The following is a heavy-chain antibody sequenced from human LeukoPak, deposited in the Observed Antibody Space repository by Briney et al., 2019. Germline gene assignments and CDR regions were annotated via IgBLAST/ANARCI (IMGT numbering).Heavy chain of an antibody. D-gene: IGHD6-13*01. Sequence: SGGSLRLSCAASGFTFSSYAMSWVRQAPGKGLEWVSTIRGGGGIIYYGDYVKGRFTISRDTSKNTLYLQMNSLRVEDTAVYYCAKDSYRSSWPDYWGQGTLVTVAS. J-gene: IGHJ4*02. CDR1: GFTFSSYA. CDR3: AKDSYRSSWPDY. V-gene: IGHV3-23*01. CDR2: IRGGGGII.